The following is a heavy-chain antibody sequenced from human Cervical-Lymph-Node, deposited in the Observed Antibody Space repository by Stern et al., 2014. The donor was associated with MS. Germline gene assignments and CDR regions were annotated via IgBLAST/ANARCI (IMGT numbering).Heavy chain of an antibody. CDR2: IDANSGGT. CDR1: GYTFTGYY. V-gene: IGHV1-2*06. D-gene: IGHD1-1*01. Sequence: QVQLVESGAEVKKPGASVKVSCKASGYTFTGYYMHWVRQAPGQGLEWMGRIDANSGGTIYSQKFQGRVTMTRDASISTAYMDLNSLRSDDTAVYFCARDLIPSTSHDTGDDYGMGVWGQGTTVTVSS. CDR3: ARDLIPSTSHDTGDDYGMGV. J-gene: IGHJ6*02.